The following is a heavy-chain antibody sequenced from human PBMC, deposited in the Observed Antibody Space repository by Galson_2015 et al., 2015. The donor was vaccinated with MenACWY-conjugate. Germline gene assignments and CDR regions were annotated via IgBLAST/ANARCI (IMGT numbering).Heavy chain of an antibody. J-gene: IGHJ5*02. Sequence: SLRLSCAASGFTFSSYAMTWVRQAPGKGLKWVSPIRGSGDSTYNADSVKGRFTISRDNLKNTLYLQMNSLRAEDTALYYCAKGYGSGSYWGWFDPWGQGILVTVSS. CDR1: GFTFSSYA. D-gene: IGHD3-10*01. CDR2: IRGSGDST. V-gene: IGHV3-23*01. CDR3: AKGYGSGSYWGWFDP.